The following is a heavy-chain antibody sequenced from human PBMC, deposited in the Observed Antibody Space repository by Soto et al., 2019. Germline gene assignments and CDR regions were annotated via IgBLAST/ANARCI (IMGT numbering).Heavy chain of an antibody. CDR2: IPWNSGTL. CDR1: GSTFNDFA. V-gene: IGHV3-9*01. Sequence: PGGSLRLSCVASGSTFNDFAMHWVRQAPGKGLEWVSGIPWNSGTLDYADSVSGRFSISRDNAKNSLYLQMNGLRVEDTALYYCARHRGYHYYGMDVWGQGTTVTVSS. J-gene: IGHJ6*02. CDR3: ARHRGYHYYGMDV.